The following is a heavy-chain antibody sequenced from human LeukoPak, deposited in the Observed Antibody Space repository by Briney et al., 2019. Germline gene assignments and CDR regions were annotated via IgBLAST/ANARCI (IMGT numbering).Heavy chain of an antibody. CDR1: GFTFSSYA. CDR2: ISGSGGST. V-gene: IGHV3-23*01. J-gene: IGHJ4*02. D-gene: IGHD2-2*01. Sequence: GGSLRLSCAASGFTFSSYAMSWVRQAPGKGLEWVSAISGSGGSTYYADSVKGRFTISRDNSKNTLYLQMNSLRAEDTAVYYCAKDLGIVVVPAAGLFFSSGAIDYWGQGTLVTVSS. CDR3: AKDLGIVVVPAAGLFFSSGAIDY.